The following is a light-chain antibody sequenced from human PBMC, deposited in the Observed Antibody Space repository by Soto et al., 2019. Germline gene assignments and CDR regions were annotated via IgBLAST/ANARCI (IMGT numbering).Light chain of an antibody. CDR1: SSDVGSYNL. CDR3: CSYAGGGVL. V-gene: IGLV2-23*02. CDR2: EVS. J-gene: IGLJ2*01. Sequence: QSALTQPASVSGSPGQSITISCTGTSSDVGSYNLVSWYQQHPGKAPKLMIYEVSKWPSGVSDRFSGSKSGNTASLTISGLQAEDEADYYCCSYAGGGVLFGGGTSSPS.